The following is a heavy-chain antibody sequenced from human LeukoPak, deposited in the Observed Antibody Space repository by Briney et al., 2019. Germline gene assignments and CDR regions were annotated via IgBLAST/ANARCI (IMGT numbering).Heavy chain of an antibody. J-gene: IGHJ4*02. CDR1: GFTFSSYG. CDR2: IRYDGSNK. V-gene: IGHV3-30*02. Sequence: PGGSLRLSCAASGFTFSSYGMHWVRQAPGKGLEWVAFIRYDGSNKYYADSVKGRFTISRDNSKNTLYLQMNSLRAEDTAVYYCAKVKGYQLLFALYYFDYWGQGTLVTVSS. CDR3: AKVKGYQLLFALYYFDY. D-gene: IGHD2-2*01.